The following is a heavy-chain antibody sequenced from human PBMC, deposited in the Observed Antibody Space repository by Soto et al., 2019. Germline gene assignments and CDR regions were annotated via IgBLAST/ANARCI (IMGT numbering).Heavy chain of an antibody. CDR1: GGTFSSYA. J-gene: IGHJ5*02. CDR3: RRDGYNWDSIDP. Sequence: QVQLVQSGAEVKKPGSSVKVSCKASGGTFSSYAISWVRQAPGQGLEWMGGIIPIFGTANYAQKFQGRVTITADEYTSTAYMALSSLRSEDTAVYYCRRDGYNWDSIDPWGQGTLVTVSS. D-gene: IGHD5-12*01. CDR2: IIPIFGTA. V-gene: IGHV1-69*01.